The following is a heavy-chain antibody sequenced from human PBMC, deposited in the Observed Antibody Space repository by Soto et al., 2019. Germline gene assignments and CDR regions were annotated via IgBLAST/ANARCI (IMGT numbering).Heavy chain of an antibody. CDR2: ISGSGGST. CDR3: AKVPYGSGSYDDAFDI. V-gene: IGHV3-23*01. J-gene: IGHJ3*02. D-gene: IGHD3-10*01. CDR1: GFTFSSYA. Sequence: EVQLLESGGGLVQPGGSLRLSCAASGFTFSSYAMSWVRQAPGKGLEWVSAISGSGGSTYYADSVKGRFTISRDNSKNTLYLQMNSLRAEDTAVYYCAKVPYGSGSYDDAFDIWGQGTMVTVSS.